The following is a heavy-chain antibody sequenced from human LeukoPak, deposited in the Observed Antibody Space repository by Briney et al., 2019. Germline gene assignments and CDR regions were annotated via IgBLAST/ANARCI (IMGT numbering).Heavy chain of an antibody. Sequence: TPSDTLSLTCTLSGPSIRSYYWSWIRQPPGEGLECIGYIYYTGSTNYNYNPSLKSRVTISVDTSKNQFSLKLSSVTAADTAVYYCARHGPRRDGYNYDYWGPGTLVTVSS. CDR2: IYYTGSTNY. CDR1: GPSIRSYY. CDR3: ARHGPRRDGYNYDY. D-gene: IGHD5-24*01. J-gene: IGHJ4*02. V-gene: IGHV4-59*08.